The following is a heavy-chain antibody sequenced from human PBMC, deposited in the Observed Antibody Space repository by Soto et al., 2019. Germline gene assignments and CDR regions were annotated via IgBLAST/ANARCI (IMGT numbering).Heavy chain of an antibody. D-gene: IGHD2-21*01. V-gene: IGHV3-53*01. CDR1: GFTVSRNY. CDR3: ARDSDDVVVRSVFDI. CDR2: IYSSGKT. Sequence: GGSLRLSCSASGFTVSRNYMSWVRQAPGKGLEWLSIIYSSGKTYYADSMKGRVTISRDESKNTVYLQMNNLRAEDTAVYYCARDSDDVVVRSVFDIWGHGKMVTVSS. J-gene: IGHJ3*02.